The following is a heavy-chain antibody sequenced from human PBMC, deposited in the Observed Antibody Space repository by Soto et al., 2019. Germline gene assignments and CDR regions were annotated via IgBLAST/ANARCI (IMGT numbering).Heavy chain of an antibody. CDR1: GYTLTELS. CDR3: ATDQSYGDYSRYYYYGMDV. D-gene: IGHD4-17*01. J-gene: IGHJ6*02. CDR2: FDPEDGET. V-gene: IGHV1-24*01. Sequence: QVQLVQSGAEVKKPGASVKVSCKVSGYTLTELSMHWVRQAPGKGLEWMGGFDPEDGETIYAQKFQGRVTMTEDTSTDTAYMELSSLRSEDTAVYYCATDQSYGDYSRYYYYGMDVWGQWTTVTVSS.